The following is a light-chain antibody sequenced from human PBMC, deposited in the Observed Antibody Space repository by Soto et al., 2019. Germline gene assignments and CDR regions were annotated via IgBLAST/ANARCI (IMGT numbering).Light chain of an antibody. CDR1: SSNIGSAY. CDR3: AAWDDSLVV. V-gene: IGLV1-47*01. Sequence: QSVLTQPPSASGTPGQTVTISCSGSSSNIGSAYIYWYQHLPGTAPKLLNYRNNQRPSGVPDRFSASKSGTSASLAIRGLRSEDDADYYCAAWDDSLVVFGGGTKLTVL. J-gene: IGLJ2*01. CDR2: RNN.